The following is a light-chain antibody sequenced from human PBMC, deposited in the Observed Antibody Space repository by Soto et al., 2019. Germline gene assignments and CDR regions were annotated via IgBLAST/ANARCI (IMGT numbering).Light chain of an antibody. V-gene: IGKV3-11*01. J-gene: IGKJ5*01. CDR3: QQRHMWPIT. Sequence: EIVLTQSPATLSLTPGDRATLSCRASQSVSSYLAWYQQKPGLAPRLLIYDASTRVTGIPARFTGSGSGTDFTLTISRLEPEDSAVYYCQQRHMWPITFGQGTRLEIK. CDR1: QSVSSY. CDR2: DAS.